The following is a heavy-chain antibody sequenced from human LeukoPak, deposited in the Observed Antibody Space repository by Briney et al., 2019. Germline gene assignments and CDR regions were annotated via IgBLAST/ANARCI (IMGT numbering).Heavy chain of an antibody. CDR2: IWYDGSNK. V-gene: IGHV3-33*08. CDR3: ARDFSRANLYDYYDSSGYSDY. J-gene: IGHJ4*02. CDR1: GFTFSSYA. D-gene: IGHD3-22*01. Sequence: GGSLRLSCAASGFTFSSYAMHWVRQAPGKGLEWVAVIWYDGSNKYYADSVKGRFTISRDNSKNTLYLQMNSLRAEDTAVYYCARDFSRANLYDYYDSSGYSDYWGQGTLVTVSS.